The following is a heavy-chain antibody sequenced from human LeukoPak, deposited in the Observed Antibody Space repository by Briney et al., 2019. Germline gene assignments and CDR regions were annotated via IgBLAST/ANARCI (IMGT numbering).Heavy chain of an antibody. CDR1: GYTFTSYD. Sequence: ASVKVSCKASGYTFTSYDINWVRQATGQGLEWMGWMNPNSGNTGYAQKFQGRVTMTRNTPISTAYMELSSLRSEDTAVYYCARAMPQYYYGSGTPPDYWGQGTLVTVSS. CDR3: ARAMPQYYYGSGTPPDY. CDR2: MNPNSGNT. D-gene: IGHD3-10*01. V-gene: IGHV1-8*01. J-gene: IGHJ4*02.